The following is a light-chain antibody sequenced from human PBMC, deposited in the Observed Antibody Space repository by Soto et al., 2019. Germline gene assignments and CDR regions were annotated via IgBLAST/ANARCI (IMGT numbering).Light chain of an antibody. V-gene: IGKV3-15*01. J-gene: IGKJ2*01. CDR1: QSVSSN. Sequence: EIVMTQSPATLSVSPGERATLSCRASQSVSSNLAWYQQKPGQAPRLLIYGASTRATGIPARFSGSGSGTEFTLTISSLQSEDFAVYYCQQYDGPQYTFGQGTKLEIK. CDR2: GAS. CDR3: QQYDGPQYT.